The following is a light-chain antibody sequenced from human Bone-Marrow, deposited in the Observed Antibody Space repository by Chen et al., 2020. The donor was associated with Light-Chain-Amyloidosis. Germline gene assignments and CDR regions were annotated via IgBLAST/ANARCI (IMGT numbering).Light chain of an antibody. V-gene: IGLV1-47*01. CDR2: KTD. CDR3: ATWDGSLSGVV. CDR1: GSNIGSHD. Sequence: HSVLTQPPSTSATPGQRVTIAWSGSGSNIGSHDVFWYQQVPGKAPKLLIFKTDQRPSGVPDRFSAFKSCTAASLAIRGLRSEDEADYHCATWDGSLSGVVFGGGTKVTVL. J-gene: IGLJ2*01.